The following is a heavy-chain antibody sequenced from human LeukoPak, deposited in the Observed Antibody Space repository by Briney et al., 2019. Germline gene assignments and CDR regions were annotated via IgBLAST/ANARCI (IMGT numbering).Heavy chain of an antibody. D-gene: IGHD3-22*01. CDR2: IYHSGST. V-gene: IGHV4-38-2*02. J-gene: IGHJ4*02. CDR3: ARSIRVITMIVWDY. Sequence: SETLSLTCTVSGYSISSGYYWGWIRQPPGKGLEWIGSIYHSGSTYYNPSLKSRVTISVDTSKNQFSLKLSSVTAADTAVYYCARSIRVITMIVWDYWGQGTLVTVSS. CDR1: GYSISSGYY.